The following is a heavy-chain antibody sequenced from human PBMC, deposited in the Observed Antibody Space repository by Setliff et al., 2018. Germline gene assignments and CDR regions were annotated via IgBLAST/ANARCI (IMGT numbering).Heavy chain of an antibody. V-gene: IGHV4-38-2*01. CDR3: ARQSGSGSSPYFDF. Sequence: SETLSLTCAVSGHSIDSDSYWGWIRQSPGKGLEWIGSLYRTANTYYNPAVRSRVTISPDTSKNQFSLKLTSVTAADTAVYYCARQSGSGSSPYFDFWGQGTLVTISS. CDR1: GHSIDSDSY. D-gene: IGHD3-10*01. J-gene: IGHJ4*02. CDR2: LYRTANT.